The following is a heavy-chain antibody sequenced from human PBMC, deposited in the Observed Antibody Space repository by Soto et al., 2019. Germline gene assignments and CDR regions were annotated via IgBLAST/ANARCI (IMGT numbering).Heavy chain of an antibody. V-gene: IGHV1-46*01. Sequence: ASVKVSCKASGYTFTSYYMHWVRQAPGQGLEWMGIINPSGGSTSYAQKFQGRVTMTRDTSTSTVYMELSSLRSEDTAVYYCARVTGPNYDFWGGYYPDYYYYGMDVWGQGTTVTVYS. CDR1: GYTFTSYY. CDR2: INPSGGST. CDR3: ARVTGPNYDFWGGYYPDYYYYGMDV. D-gene: IGHD3-3*01. J-gene: IGHJ6*02.